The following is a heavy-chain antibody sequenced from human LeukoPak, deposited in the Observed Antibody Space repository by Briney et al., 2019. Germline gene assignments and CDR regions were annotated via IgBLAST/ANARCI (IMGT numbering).Heavy chain of an antibody. J-gene: IGHJ4*02. CDR1: GFTVSSNY. D-gene: IGHD5-24*01. V-gene: IGHV3-53*04. CDR2: IYDNGDA. CDR3: AGGSRRDGYDY. Sequence: GGSLRLSCAASGFTVSSNYMSWFRQAPGKGLEWVSVIYDNGDAYSADSVKGRFTISRHNSKNTLYLQMNSLRPEDTAVYYCAGGSRRDGYDYWGQGTLVTVSS.